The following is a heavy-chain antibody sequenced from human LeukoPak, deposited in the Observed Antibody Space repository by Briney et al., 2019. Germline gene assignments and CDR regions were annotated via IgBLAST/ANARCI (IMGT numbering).Heavy chain of an antibody. CDR2: ISGSGGTT. J-gene: IGHJ4*02. V-gene: IGHV3-23*01. Sequence: GGSLRLSCAASGFTFSSYAMSWVRQAPGKGLGWVSGISGSGGTTYYADSVKGRFTISRDNSKNTLSLQMNSLRAEDTAVYYCAKVVNWNDDDPFNFDYWGQGTLVTVSS. CDR1: GFTFSSYA. D-gene: IGHD1-1*01. CDR3: AKVVNWNDDDPFNFDY.